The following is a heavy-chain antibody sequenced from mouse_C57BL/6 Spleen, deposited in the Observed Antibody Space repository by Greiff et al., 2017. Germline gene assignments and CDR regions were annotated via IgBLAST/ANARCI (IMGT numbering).Heavy chain of an antibody. CDR2: IDPNSGGT. CDR3: AFYYGNYVWFAY. V-gene: IGHV1-72*01. CDR1: GYTFTSYW. D-gene: IGHD2-1*01. J-gene: IGHJ3*01. Sequence: QVQLQQPGAELVKPGASVKLSCKASGYTFTSYWMHWVKPRPGRGVEWIGRIDPNSGGTKYNEQFKSKATLTVDKPPSTAYMQLSSLTSEDSAVYYCAFYYGNYVWFAYWGQGTLVTVSA.